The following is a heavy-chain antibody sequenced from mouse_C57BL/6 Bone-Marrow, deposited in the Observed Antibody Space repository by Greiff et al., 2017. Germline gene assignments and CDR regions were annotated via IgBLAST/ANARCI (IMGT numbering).Heavy chain of an antibody. Sequence: VQLQQSGAELARPGASVKLSCKASGYTFTSYGISWVKQRTGQGLEWIGEIYPRSGNTYYNEKFKGKATLTADKSSSTAYMELRSLTSEDSAVYFCARDSGTGYFDVWGTGTTVTVSS. J-gene: IGHJ1*03. CDR2: IYPRSGNT. CDR1: GYTFTSYG. CDR3: ARDSGTGYFDV. D-gene: IGHD3-3*01. V-gene: IGHV1-81*01.